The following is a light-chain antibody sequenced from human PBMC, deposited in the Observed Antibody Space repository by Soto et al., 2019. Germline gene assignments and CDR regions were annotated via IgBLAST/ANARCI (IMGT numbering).Light chain of an antibody. CDR3: QQYDSLPAT. J-gene: IGKJ5*01. CDR1: QSVSRY. Sequence: IVFTQSPSTVSLSPGERATLSCRASQSVSRYLVWYQQKPGQAPRLLIYGASSRATGIPDRFSGSGSGTDFTLTISRLEPEDFAVYYCQQYDSLPATFGQGTRLEIK. V-gene: IGKV3-20*01. CDR2: GAS.